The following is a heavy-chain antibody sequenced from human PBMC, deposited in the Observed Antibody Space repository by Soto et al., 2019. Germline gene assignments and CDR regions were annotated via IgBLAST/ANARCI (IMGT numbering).Heavy chain of an antibody. D-gene: IGHD3-3*01. CDR1: GDSISSSSYY. J-gene: IGHJ6*02. CDR3: ARPIYDFWSGYYGVGMDV. Sequence: SETLSLTCTVSGDSISSSSYYWGWIRQPPGKGLEWIGSIYYSGSTYYNPSLKSRVTISVDTSKNQFSLKLSSVTAADTAVYYCARPIYDFWSGYYGVGMDVWGQGTTVT. CDR2: IYYSGST. V-gene: IGHV4-39*01.